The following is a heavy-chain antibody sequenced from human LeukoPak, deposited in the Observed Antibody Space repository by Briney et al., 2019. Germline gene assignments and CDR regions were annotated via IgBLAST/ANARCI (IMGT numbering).Heavy chain of an antibody. D-gene: IGHD3-22*01. CDR1: GGTFSSYA. CDR2: IIPIFGTA. CDR3: ARAALNPTYYYDSSGYVHFDY. Sequence: GASVKVSCKASGGTFSSYAISWVRQAPGQGLERMGGIIPIFGTANYAQKFQGRVTITADESTSTAYMELSSLRSEDTAVYYCARAALNPTYYYDSSGYVHFDYWGQGTLVTVSS. J-gene: IGHJ4*02. V-gene: IGHV1-69*13.